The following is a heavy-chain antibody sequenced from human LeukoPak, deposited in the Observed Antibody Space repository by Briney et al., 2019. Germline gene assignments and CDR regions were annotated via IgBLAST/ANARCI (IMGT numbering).Heavy chain of an antibody. CDR1: GGSISSSSYY. J-gene: IGHJ5*02. D-gene: IGHD3-10*01. V-gene: IGHV4-39*07. CDR3: AREGRMAPGFDP. CDR2: IYYSGST. Sequence: SETLSLTCTVSGGSISSSSYYWGWIRQPPGKGLEWIGSIYYSGSTYYNPSLKSRVTISVDTSKNQFSLKLSSVTAADTAVYYCAREGRMAPGFDPWGQGTLVTVSS.